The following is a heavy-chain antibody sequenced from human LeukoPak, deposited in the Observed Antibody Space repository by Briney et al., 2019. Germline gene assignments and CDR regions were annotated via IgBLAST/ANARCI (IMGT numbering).Heavy chain of an antibody. V-gene: IGHV3-74*01. CDR3: ARGVSEYYYDSSGYYTGSYDP. Sequence: GGSLRLSCAASGFTFSDYWMHWVRQAPGKGLAWVSRISSDGSSTSHADSVKGRFTVSRDNAKNTLYLQMNSLRAEDTAVYYCARGVSEYYYDSSGYYTGSYDPWGQGTLVTVSS. D-gene: IGHD3-22*01. J-gene: IGHJ5*02. CDR1: GFTFSDYW. CDR2: ISSDGSST.